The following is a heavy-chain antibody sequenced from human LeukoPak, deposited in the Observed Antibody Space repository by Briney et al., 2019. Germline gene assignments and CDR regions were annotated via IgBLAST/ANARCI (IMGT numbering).Heavy chain of an antibody. CDR2: IIPILGIA. V-gene: IGHV1-69*04. J-gene: IGHJ3*02. CDR1: GGTFSSYA. Sequence: SVKVSCKASGGTFSSYAISWVRQAPGQGLEWMGRIIPILGIANYAQNFQGRVTITADKSTSTAYMELSSLRSEDTALYYCARVLPGANDAFDIWGRGTMVTVSS. CDR3: ARVLPGANDAFDI. D-gene: IGHD2-2*01.